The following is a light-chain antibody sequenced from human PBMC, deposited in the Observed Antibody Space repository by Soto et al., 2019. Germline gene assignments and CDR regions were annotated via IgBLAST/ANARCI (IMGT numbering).Light chain of an antibody. CDR1: QSISSNY. J-gene: IGKJ5*01. CDR2: GVS. CDR3: QQYVSAPIT. Sequence: DIVLTQSPDPLSVSPGERATLSCRASQSISSNYLAWYQQKPGQAPRLLVYGVSSRATGVPVSFSGSGSGTDLTLTISRLEPEDVALYYCQQYVSAPITFGQGTRLEIK. V-gene: IGKV3-20*01.